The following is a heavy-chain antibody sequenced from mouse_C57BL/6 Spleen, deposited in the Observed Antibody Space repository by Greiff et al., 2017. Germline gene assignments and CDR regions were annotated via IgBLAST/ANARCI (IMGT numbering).Heavy chain of an antibody. Sequence: EVQRVESEGGLVQPGSSMKLSCTASGFTFSDYYMAWVRQVPEKGLEWVANINYDGSSTYYLDSLKSRFIISRDNATNILYLQMSSLKSEDTATYYCARSFYYDYEGYFDYWGQGTTLTVSS. V-gene: IGHV5-16*01. CDR2: INYDGSST. D-gene: IGHD2-4*01. J-gene: IGHJ2*01. CDR1: GFTFSDYY. CDR3: ARSFYYDYEGYFDY.